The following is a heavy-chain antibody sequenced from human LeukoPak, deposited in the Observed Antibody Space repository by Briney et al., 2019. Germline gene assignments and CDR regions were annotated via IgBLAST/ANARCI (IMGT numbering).Heavy chain of an antibody. CDR3: ARFLSGNAFDI. D-gene: IGHD6-13*01. V-gene: IGHV3-21*01. Sequence: GGSLRLSCAASGFTFSSYSMNWVRQAPGKGLEWVSSISSSSSYIYYADSVKGRFTISRDNAKDSLYLQMNSLRAEDTAVYYCARFLSGNAFDIWGQGTMVTVSS. CDR2: ISSSSSYI. CDR1: GFTFSSYS. J-gene: IGHJ3*02.